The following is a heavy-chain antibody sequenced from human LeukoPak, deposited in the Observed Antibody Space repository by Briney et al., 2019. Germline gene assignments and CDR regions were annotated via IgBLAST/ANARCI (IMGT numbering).Heavy chain of an antibody. CDR1: GGTFSSYA. CDR2: IIPILGIA. V-gene: IGHV1-69*04. CDR3: ARTGIAVAHFDY. Sequence: ASAKVSCKASGGTFSSYAISWVRRAPGQGLEWMGRIIPILGIANYAQKFQGRVTITADKSTSTAYMELSSLRSEDTAVYYCARTGIAVAHFDYWGQGTLVTVSS. J-gene: IGHJ4*02. D-gene: IGHD6-19*01.